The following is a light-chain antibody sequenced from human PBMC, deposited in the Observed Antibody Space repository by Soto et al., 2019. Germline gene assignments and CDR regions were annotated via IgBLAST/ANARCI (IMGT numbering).Light chain of an antibody. CDR3: QQYNSCFFT. CDR2: KAS. Sequence: DIQMTQSPSTLSASVGDRVTITCRASQSISSWLAWYQQKPGKAPKLLIYKASSLESGVPSRFSGSGSGTEFTLTISSLQPDDFATYYCQQYNSCFFTFGPGTKVDIK. V-gene: IGKV1-5*03. J-gene: IGKJ3*01. CDR1: QSISSW.